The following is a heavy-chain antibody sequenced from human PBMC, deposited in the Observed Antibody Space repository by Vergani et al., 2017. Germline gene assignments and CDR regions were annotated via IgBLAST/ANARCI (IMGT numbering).Heavy chain of an antibody. V-gene: IGHV4-34*01. D-gene: IGHD3-10*01. Sequence: QVQLQQWGAGLLKPSETLSLTCAVYGGSFSGYYWGWIRQPPGKGLEWIGSIYYSGSTYYNPSLKSRVTISVDTSKNQFSLKLSSVTAADTAVYYCARARLPYGSGTGVAFDIWGQGTMVTVSS. CDR2: IYYSGST. CDR3: ARARLPYGSGTGVAFDI. CDR1: GGSFSGYY. J-gene: IGHJ3*02.